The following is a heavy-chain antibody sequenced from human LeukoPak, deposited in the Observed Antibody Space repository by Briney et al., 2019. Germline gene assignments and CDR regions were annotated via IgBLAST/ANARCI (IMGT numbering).Heavy chain of an antibody. CDR1: GGSVSGYY. J-gene: IGHJ5*02. CDR3: ARHDCSSTSCYDNWFDP. D-gene: IGHD2-2*01. CDR2: VYYSGST. Sequence: PSETLSLTCVVSGGSVSGYYWGWIRQPPGRGLEWIGYVYYSGSTNYNPSFKSRITISVDTSRNQFSLQLSSVTAADTAVYYCARHDCSSTSCYDNWFDPWGQGTLVTVSS. V-gene: IGHV4-59*08.